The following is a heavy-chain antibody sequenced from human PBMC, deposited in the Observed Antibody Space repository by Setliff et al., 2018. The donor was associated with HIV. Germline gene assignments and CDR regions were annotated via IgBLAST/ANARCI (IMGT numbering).Heavy chain of an antibody. V-gene: IGHV4-61*02. J-gene: IGHJ4*01. CDR1: GGSISSGSYY. CDR3: ARTEDYSYGDAPFDY. Sequence: PSETLSLTCTVSGGSISSGSYYWSCIRQPAGKELEWIGRIYSSGSTNYNPSLKSRVTISVDTSKNQFSLKLSSVTAADTAVYYCARTEDYSYGDAPFDYWGHGTLVTVSS. D-gene: IGHD5-18*01. CDR2: IYSSGST.